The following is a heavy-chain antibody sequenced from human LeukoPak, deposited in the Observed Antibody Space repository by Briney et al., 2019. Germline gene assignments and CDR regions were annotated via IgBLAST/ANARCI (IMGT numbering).Heavy chain of an antibody. CDR3: ARDGYNPVAFDI. CDR1: GYSISSGYF. CDR2: IYRVGTT. V-gene: IGHV4-38-2*02. Sequence: SETLSLTCNVSGYSISSGYFWGWIRQPPGKGLEWIGNIYRVGTTFYNPSLKSRVTISVDTSKNQLSPRLNSVSAADTAVYYCARDGYNPVAFDIWGQGTMVTVSS. J-gene: IGHJ3*02. D-gene: IGHD5-24*01.